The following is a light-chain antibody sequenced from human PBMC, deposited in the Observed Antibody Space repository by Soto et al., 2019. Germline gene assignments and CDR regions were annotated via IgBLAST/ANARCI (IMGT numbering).Light chain of an antibody. Sequence: QSVLTQPASLSGSPGQSIAISCTGTSGEVGSYNFVSWYQQHPGKAPKLMIYDVSARPPGVSNRFSGSKSGNTASLTISGLQAEDEADYYCSSYTSTSTLVFGGGTKVTVL. CDR1: SGEVGSYNF. J-gene: IGLJ2*01. CDR2: DVS. V-gene: IGLV2-14*01. CDR3: SSYTSTSTLV.